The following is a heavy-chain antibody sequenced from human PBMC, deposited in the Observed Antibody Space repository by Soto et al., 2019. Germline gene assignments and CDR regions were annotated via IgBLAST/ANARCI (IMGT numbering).Heavy chain of an antibody. Sequence: QVQLVQSGAEVKKPGSSVKVSCKASGGTFSSYAISWVRQAPGQGLEWMGGIIPIFGTANYAQKFQGRVTITADESTSTAYMELSSLRSEDTAVYYCAKQQKPYDILTYSFDYWGQGTLVTVSS. D-gene: IGHD3-9*01. V-gene: IGHV1-69*01. J-gene: IGHJ4*02. CDR1: GGTFSSYA. CDR3: AKQQKPYDILTYSFDY. CDR2: IIPIFGTA.